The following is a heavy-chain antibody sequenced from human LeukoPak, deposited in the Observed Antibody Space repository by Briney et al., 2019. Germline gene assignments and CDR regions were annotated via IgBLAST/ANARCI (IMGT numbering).Heavy chain of an antibody. Sequence: SETLSLTCTVSGGSISSGDYYWSWIRQPPGKGLEWIGYIYWSGRTYYNPSLKSRVSISVDTAKNQFSLKLSSVTAADTAVYFCARSHFYGSGVDSWGQGTLVTVSS. J-gene: IGHJ5*01. V-gene: IGHV4-30-4*01. CDR1: GGSISSGDYY. D-gene: IGHD3-10*01. CDR3: ARSHFYGSGVDS. CDR2: IYWSGRT.